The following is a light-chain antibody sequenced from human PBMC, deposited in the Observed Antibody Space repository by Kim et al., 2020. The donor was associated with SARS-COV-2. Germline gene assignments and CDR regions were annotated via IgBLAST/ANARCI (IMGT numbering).Light chain of an antibody. J-gene: IGKJ4*01. V-gene: IGKV1D-12*01. CDR2: AAS. CDR1: QGISIW. CDR3: QQAKAFPLT. Sequence: DIQMTQSPSSVSASVGDRVTITCRASQGISIWLAWYQQKPGIAPKLLIYAASSLQSGVPSRFSGGGSGTDFTLTISSLQPEDSATYYCQQAKAFPLTFGGGTKVDIK.